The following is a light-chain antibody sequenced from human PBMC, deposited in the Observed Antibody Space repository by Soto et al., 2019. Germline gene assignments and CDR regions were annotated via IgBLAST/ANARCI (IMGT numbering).Light chain of an antibody. CDR1: QSISTW. V-gene: IGKV1-5*03. CDR3: QQYNSKWK. J-gene: IGKJ1*01. Sequence: DIQMTQSPSTLSASVGDRVTITCRASQSISTWLAWYQQKAGKAPKLLIYKASILESGVPSRFSGSGSGTEFTLTISSRQPDDFATYYCQQYNSKWKCGQGTKVELK. CDR2: KAS.